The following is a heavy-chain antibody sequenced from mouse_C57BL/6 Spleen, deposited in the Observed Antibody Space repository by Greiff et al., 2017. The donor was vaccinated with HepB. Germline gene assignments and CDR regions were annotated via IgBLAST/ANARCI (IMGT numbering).Heavy chain of an antibody. Sequence: QVQLQQPGAELVKPGASVKVSCKASGYTFTSYWMHWVKQRPGQGLEWIGSIHPSDSDTNYNQKFKGKATVTVDKSASTAYMQLSSLTSEYSAVYYCAYYDYLAYWGQGTLVTVSA. D-gene: IGHD2-4*01. CDR2: IHPSDSDT. CDR1: GYTFTSYW. V-gene: IGHV1-74*01. J-gene: IGHJ3*01. CDR3: AYYDYLAY.